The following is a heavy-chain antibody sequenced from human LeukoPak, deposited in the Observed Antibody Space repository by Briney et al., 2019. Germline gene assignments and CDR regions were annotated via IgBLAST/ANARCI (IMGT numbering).Heavy chain of an antibody. CDR2: IRSKAYGGTT. CDR1: GFTFGDYA. D-gene: IGHD6-6*01. V-gene: IGHV3-49*03. CDR3: TRYSNSYYYYYYMDV. J-gene: IGHJ6*03. Sequence: QPGRSLRLSCTASGFTFGDYAMSWFRQAPGKGLEWVGFIRSKAYGGTTEYAASVKDRFTFSRDDSKSIAYLQMNSLKTEDTAVYYCTRYSNSYYYYYYMDVWGKGTTVTVSS.